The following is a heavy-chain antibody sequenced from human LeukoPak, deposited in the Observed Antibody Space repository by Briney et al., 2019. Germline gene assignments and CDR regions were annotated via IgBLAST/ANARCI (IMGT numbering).Heavy chain of an antibody. CDR2: ISGSGGST. D-gene: IGHD3-22*01. J-gene: IGHJ4*02. CDR3: AKWSRRGYDSSGYRNYYFDY. CDR1: GFTFSNYA. V-gene: IGHV3-23*01. Sequence: GGSLRLSCVASGFTFSNYAMSWVRQAPGKGLEWVSAISGSGGSTYYADSVKGRFTISRDNSKNTLYLQMNSLRAEDTAVYYCAKWSRRGYDSSGYRNYYFDYWGQGTLVTVSS.